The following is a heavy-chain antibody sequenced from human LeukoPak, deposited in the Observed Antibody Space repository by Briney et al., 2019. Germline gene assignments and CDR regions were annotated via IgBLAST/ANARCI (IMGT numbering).Heavy chain of an antibody. CDR1: GCTFSSYK. D-gene: IGHD4-17*01. CDR2: ISSSSSYI. V-gene: IGHV3-21*01. J-gene: IGHJ4*02. Sequence: GGSLRLSCAASGCTFSSYKMNWVRQAPGKGLEWVSSISSSSSYIYYADSVKGRFTISRDNAKNSLYLQMNSLRAEDTAVYYCARGRRGDYNYYFDYWGQGTLVTVSS. CDR3: ARGRRGDYNYYFDY.